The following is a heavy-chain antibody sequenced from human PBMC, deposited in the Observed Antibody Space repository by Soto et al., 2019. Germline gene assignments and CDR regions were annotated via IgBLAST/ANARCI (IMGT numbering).Heavy chain of an antibody. CDR3: ARDAGSDGMDV. Sequence: EASVKVSCKASGYTFTSYAMHWVRQAPGQRLEWMGWINAGNGNTKYSQKFQGRVTITRDTSASTAYMELSSLRSEDTAVYYCARDAGSDGMDVWGQGTTVTVSS. CDR2: INAGNGNT. J-gene: IGHJ6*02. CDR1: GYTFTSYA. V-gene: IGHV1-3*01.